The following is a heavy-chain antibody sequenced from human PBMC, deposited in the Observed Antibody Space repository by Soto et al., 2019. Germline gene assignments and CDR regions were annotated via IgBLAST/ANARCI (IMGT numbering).Heavy chain of an antibody. CDR3: ARALKEVTMVGWYFDY. D-gene: IGHD3-10*01. CDR2: ISYDGSNK. Sequence: PGGSLRLSCAASGFTFSNYDMHWVRQAPGKGLEWVAVISYDGSNKYYADSVKGRFTISRDNSKNTLYLQMNSLRAEDTAVYYCARALKEVTMVGWYFDYWGQGTLVTVSS. V-gene: IGHV3-30-3*01. CDR1: GFTFSNYD. J-gene: IGHJ4*02.